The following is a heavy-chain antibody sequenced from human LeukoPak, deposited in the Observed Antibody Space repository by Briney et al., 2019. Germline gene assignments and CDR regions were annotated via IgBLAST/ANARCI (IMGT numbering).Heavy chain of an antibody. V-gene: IGHV4-28*03. CDR2: IYYSGST. J-gene: IGHJ4*02. D-gene: IGHD1-26*01. CDR3: ARGGSYSGVLDS. Sequence: SETLSLTCAVSGSSISNNALWGWIRQPPGKGLDWIGYIYYSGSTDYNPSLKSRVTISVDTSKNQFSLNLSSVTAADTAMYYCARGGSYSGVLDSWGQGILVTVSS. CDR1: GSSISNNAL.